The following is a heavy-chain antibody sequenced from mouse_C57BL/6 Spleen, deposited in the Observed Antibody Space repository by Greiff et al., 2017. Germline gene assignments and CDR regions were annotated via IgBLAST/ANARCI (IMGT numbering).Heavy chain of an antibody. J-gene: IGHJ1*03. V-gene: IGHV5-6*01. CDR3: ARIYYDGSKYFDV. Sequence: EVQLVESGGDLVKPGGSLKLSCAASGFTFSSYGMSWVRQTPDKRLEWVATISSGGSYTYYPDSVKGRFTISRDNAKNTLYLQMSSLKSEDTAMYYCARIYYDGSKYFDVWGTGTTVTVAS. CDR1: GFTFSSYG. D-gene: IGHD1-1*01. CDR2: ISSGGSYT.